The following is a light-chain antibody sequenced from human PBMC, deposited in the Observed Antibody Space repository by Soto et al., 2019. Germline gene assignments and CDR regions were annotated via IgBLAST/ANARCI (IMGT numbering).Light chain of an antibody. CDR1: QDISNY. J-gene: IGKJ1*01. V-gene: IGKV1-6*01. CDR3: LQDYNYPPT. Sequence: QMTQSPSSLSASVGDRVTIPCQASQDISNYLGWYQQKPGKAPKLLIYAASSLQSGVPSRFSGSGFGTDFTLTISSLQPEDFATYYCLQDYNYPPTFGQGTKVDI. CDR2: AAS.